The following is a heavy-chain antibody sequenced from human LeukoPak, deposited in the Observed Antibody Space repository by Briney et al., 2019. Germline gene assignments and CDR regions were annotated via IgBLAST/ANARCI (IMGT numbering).Heavy chain of an antibody. J-gene: IGHJ4*02. CDR2: ISGSGGST. Sequence: GGSLRLSCAASGFTFSSYAMSWVRQAPGKGLEWVTAISGSGGSTYYADSVEGRFTISRDKSKHPVYVQINSLRAEDTAVYYCAKINRGQVAGCVDFWGQGTLVSVS. V-gene: IGHV3-23*01. CDR1: GFTFSSYA. D-gene: IGHD6-19*01. CDR3: AKINRGQVAGCVDF.